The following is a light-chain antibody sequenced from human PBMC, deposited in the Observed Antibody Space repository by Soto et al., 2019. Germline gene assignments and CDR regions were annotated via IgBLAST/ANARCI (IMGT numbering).Light chain of an antibody. CDR1: SSDVVGYNY. CDR3: SSYTSSSILDVV. V-gene: IGLV2-14*01. CDR2: DVS. Sequence: QSVLTQPASVSGSPGQSITISCTGTSSDVVGYNYVSWYQQHPGKAPKLMIYDVSNRPSGVSNRFSGSKSGNTASLTISGLQAEDEVDYYCSSYTSSSILDVVFGGGTQLTVL. J-gene: IGLJ2*01.